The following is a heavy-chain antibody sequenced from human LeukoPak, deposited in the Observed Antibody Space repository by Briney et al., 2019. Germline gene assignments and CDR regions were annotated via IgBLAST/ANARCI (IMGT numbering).Heavy chain of an antibody. CDR1: GFTFSSYG. Sequence: GGSLRLSCAASGFTFSSYGMHWVRQAPGMGLEWVAFIRYDGSNKYYADSVKGRFTISRDNSKNTLYLQMNSLRAEDTAVYYCAKFKWGGEGMLRYFDLWGRGTLVTVSS. D-gene: IGHD3-16*01. CDR2: IRYDGSNK. V-gene: IGHV3-30*02. J-gene: IGHJ2*01. CDR3: AKFKWGGEGMLRYFDL.